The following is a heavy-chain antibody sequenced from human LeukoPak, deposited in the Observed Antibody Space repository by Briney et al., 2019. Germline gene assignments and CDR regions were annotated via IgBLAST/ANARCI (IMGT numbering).Heavy chain of an antibody. Sequence: PSETLSLTCAVYGGSFSGYYWSWIRQPPGKGLEWVSHITGGGDGTYYADSVRGRFTISRDNSKNTLYLQMNSLRAEDTALYYCAKDMNQQRGLGAFDIWGQGTMVTVSS. CDR1: GGSFSGYY. CDR2: ITGGGDGT. J-gene: IGHJ3*02. CDR3: AKDMNQQRGLGAFDI. V-gene: IGHV3-23*01. D-gene: IGHD6-13*01.